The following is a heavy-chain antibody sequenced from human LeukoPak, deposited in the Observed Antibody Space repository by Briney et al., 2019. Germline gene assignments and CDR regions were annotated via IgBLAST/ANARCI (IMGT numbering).Heavy chain of an antibody. J-gene: IGHJ5*02. CDR3: ARERRYCSGGSCYSRWFDP. D-gene: IGHD2-15*01. V-gene: IGHV4-59*01. CDR1: GGSISSYY. Sequence: PSETLSLTCTVSGGSISSYYWSWIRRPPGKGLEWIGYIYYSGSTNYNPSLKSRVTISVDTSKNQFSLKLSSVTAADTAVYYCARERRYCSGGSCYSRWFDPWGQGTLVTVSS. CDR2: IYYSGST.